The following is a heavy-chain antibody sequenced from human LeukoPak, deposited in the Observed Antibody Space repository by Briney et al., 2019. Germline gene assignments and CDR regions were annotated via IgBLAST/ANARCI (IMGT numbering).Heavy chain of an antibody. D-gene: IGHD2-8*01. V-gene: IGHV4-59*01. CDR1: GGSISSYY. Sequence: SETLSLTCTVSGGSISSYYWSWIRQPPGKGLEWIGYIYYSGSTNYNPSLKSRVTISVDTSKNQFSLKLSSVTAADTAVYYCARDDRYCTNGVCYYFGLNYWGQGTLVTVSS. J-gene: IGHJ4*02. CDR3: ARDDRYCTNGVCYYFGLNY. CDR2: IYYSGST.